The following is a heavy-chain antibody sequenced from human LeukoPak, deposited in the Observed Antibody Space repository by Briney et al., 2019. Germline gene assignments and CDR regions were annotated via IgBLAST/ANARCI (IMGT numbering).Heavy chain of an antibody. J-gene: IGHJ6*03. V-gene: IGHV4-31*03. CDR2: IYYSGST. Sequence: SETLSLTCTVSGGSISRGGYYWSWIRQHPGKGLEWIRYIYYSGSTSYNPSLKSRVTISVDTSKNQFSLKLSSVTAADTAVYYCARHYGDYGPAPHYYYYYMDVWGKGTTVTVSS. CDR1: GGSISRGGYY. CDR3: ARHYGDYGPAPHYYYYYMDV. D-gene: IGHD4-17*01.